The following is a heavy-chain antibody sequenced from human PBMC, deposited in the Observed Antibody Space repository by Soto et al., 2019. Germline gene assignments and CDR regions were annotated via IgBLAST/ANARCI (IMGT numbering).Heavy chain of an antibody. Sequence: SVKVSCKASGGTFSSYTISWVRQAPGQGLEWMGRIIPILGIANYAQKFQGRVTITADKSTSTAYMELSSLRSEDTAVYYCARDGSSGWYYSFESGGQETLVPVS. J-gene: IGHJ4*02. V-gene: IGHV1-69*04. CDR2: IIPILGIA. D-gene: IGHD6-19*01. CDR1: GGTFSSYT. CDR3: ARDGSSGWYYSFES.